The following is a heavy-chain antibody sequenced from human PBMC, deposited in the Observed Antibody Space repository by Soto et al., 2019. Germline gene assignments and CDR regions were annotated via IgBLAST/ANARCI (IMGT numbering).Heavy chain of an antibody. CDR3: ASGIQLWLRRINNGYSG. V-gene: IGHV1-69*12. CDR2: LIPMFGTA. CDR1: GGTFSTYA. D-gene: IGHD5-18*01. J-gene: IGHJ4*02. Sequence: QVQLVQSGAEVKKPESSVKVSCKAPGGTFSTYAISLVRQAPGQGLDWMGGLIPMFGTANYAQRFQDRVTITADESTTTVYMELSSLRSEDTAVYFCASGIQLWLRRINNGYSGWGQGTLVTVSS.